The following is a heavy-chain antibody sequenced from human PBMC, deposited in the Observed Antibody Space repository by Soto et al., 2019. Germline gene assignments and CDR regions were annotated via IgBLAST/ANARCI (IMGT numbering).Heavy chain of an antibody. CDR3: ARGHEYSSSSAYDY. D-gene: IGHD6-6*01. Sequence: TLSLTCAVSSGSISSSNWWSWVRQPPGKGLEWIGEIYHSGSTNYNPSLKSRVTISVDKSKNQFSLKLSSVTAAVTAVYYCARGHEYSSSSAYDYWGQGTLVTVSS. CDR2: IYHSGST. CDR1: SGSISSSNW. V-gene: IGHV4-4*02. J-gene: IGHJ4*02.